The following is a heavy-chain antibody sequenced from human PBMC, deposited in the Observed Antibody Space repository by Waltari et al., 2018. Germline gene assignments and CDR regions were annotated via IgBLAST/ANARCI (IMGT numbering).Heavy chain of an antibody. CDR1: GGSISSHY. J-gene: IGHJ2*01. CDR2: IYYSGST. Sequence: QVQLQESGPGLVKPSETLSLTCTVSGGSISSHYWSWIRQPPGKGLEWIGYIYYSGSTNYNPSLTCRVTISVDTSKNQFSLKLSSVTAADTAVYYCARASYDFWSGYYYWYFDLWGRGTLVTVSS. D-gene: IGHD3-3*01. V-gene: IGHV4-59*11. CDR3: ARASYDFWSGYYYWYFDL.